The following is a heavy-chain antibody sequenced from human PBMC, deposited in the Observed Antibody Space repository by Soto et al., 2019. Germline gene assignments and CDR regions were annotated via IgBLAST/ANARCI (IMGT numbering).Heavy chain of an antibody. D-gene: IGHD3-22*01. CDR3: ARFGPNYYDSSGYYSSTYYFDY. J-gene: IGHJ4*02. V-gene: IGHV4-59*01. Sequence: PSETLSLTCTVSGGSISSYYWSWIRQPPGKGLEWIGYIYYSRSTNYNPSLKSRVTISVDTSKNQFSLKLSSVTAADTAVYYCARFGPNYYDSSGYYSSTYYFDYWGQGTLVTVSS. CDR1: GGSISSYY. CDR2: IYYSRST.